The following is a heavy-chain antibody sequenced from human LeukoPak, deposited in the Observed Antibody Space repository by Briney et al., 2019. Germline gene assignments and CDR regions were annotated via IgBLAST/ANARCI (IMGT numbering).Heavy chain of an antibody. J-gene: IGHJ5*02. V-gene: IGHV4-31*03. CDR3: ARDLYSGYDFYQFDP. Sequence: SETLSLTCTVSGGSIRSGGYYWSWIRQHPGKGLEWIGYIYYSGSTYYNPSLKSRVTISVDTSKNQFSLKLSSVTAADTAVYYCARDLYSGYDFYQFDPWGQGTLVTVSS. D-gene: IGHD5-12*01. CDR2: IYYSGST. CDR1: GGSIRSGGYY.